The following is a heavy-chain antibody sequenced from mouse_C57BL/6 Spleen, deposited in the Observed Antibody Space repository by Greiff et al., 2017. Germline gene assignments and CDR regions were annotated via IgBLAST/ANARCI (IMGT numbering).Heavy chain of an antibody. Sequence: EVKVVESGGDLVKPGGSLKLSCAASGFTFSSYGMSWVRQTPDKRLEWVATISSGGSYTYSPDSVKGRFTISRDNAKNTLYLQMSSLKSEDTAMYYCARQVHGYDGGAWFAYWGQGTLVTVSA. CDR3: ARQVHGYDGGAWFAY. D-gene: IGHD2-2*01. V-gene: IGHV5-6*01. CDR2: ISSGGSYT. J-gene: IGHJ3*01. CDR1: GFTFSSYG.